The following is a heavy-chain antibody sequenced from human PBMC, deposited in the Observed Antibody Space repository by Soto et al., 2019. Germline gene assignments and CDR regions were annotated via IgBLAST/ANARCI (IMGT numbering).Heavy chain of an antibody. CDR2: MYHTGST. Sequence: QLHLHESGPGLVKPSETLSLSCSVSGDSITRSGFYWAWIRRPPGKELEWIGGMYHTGSTYYKPSLESRLTMSVDTSKSQFSLRLTSMTAADAGVYFCARVRGGDTHVFDFWGQGARVTVSS. D-gene: IGHD3-10*01. CDR1: GDSITRSGFY. J-gene: IGHJ4*02. CDR3: ARVRGGDTHVFDF. V-gene: IGHV4-39*01.